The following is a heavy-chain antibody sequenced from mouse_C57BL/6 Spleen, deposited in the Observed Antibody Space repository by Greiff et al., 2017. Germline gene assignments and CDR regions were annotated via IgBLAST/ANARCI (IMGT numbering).Heavy chain of an antibody. CDR3: TRPYYYGSNYGAY. Sequence: EVMLVESGGGLVQPGGSMKLSCVASGFTFSNYWMNWVRQSPEKGLEWVAQIRLKSDNYATHYAESVKGRFTISRDDSKSIVYLQMNNLRAEDTGIYYCTRPYYYGSNYGAYWGQGTLVTVSA. J-gene: IGHJ3*01. CDR2: IRLKSDNYAT. V-gene: IGHV6-3*01. D-gene: IGHD1-1*01. CDR1: GFTFSNYW.